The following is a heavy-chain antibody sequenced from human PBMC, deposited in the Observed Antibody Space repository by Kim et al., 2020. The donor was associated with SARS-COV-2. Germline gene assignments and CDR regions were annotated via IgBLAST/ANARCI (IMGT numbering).Heavy chain of an antibody. V-gene: IGHV4-39*02. Sequence: SETLSLTCTVSGDSISRNTYYWGWIRQPPGKGLEWIGCIYSNGITFYNPSLKSRVTMSTDTSNNHFSLRLSSVTAADTAVYYCGRRYFGVGFDPWGQGILVTVSS. CDR1: GDSISRNTYY. D-gene: IGHD3-10*01. CDR3: GRRYFGVGFDP. J-gene: IGHJ5*02. CDR2: IYSNGIT.